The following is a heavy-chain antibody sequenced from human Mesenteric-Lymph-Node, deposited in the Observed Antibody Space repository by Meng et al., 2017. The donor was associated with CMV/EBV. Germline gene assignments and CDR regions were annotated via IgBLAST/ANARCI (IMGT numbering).Heavy chain of an antibody. V-gene: IGHV4-38-2*02. Sequence: GSLRLSCTVSGYSISSGYYWGWIRQPPGKGLEWIGSIYHSGSTYYNPSLKSRVTISVDTSKNQFSLKLSSVTAADTAVYYCARRARLHSSSCIDYWGQGTLVTVSS. D-gene: IGHD6-13*01. CDR1: GYSISSGYY. CDR3: ARRARLHSSSCIDY. CDR2: IYHSGST. J-gene: IGHJ4*02.